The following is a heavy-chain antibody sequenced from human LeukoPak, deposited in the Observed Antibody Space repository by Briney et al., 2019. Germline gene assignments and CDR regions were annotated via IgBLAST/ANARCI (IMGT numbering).Heavy chain of an antibody. CDR1: GFTFSRYW. Sequence: GGSLRLSCAASGFTFSRYWMSWVRQAPGKGLEWVANIKQDGGEKNYVDSVRGRFTISRDNAKNSLYLQMNSLRAEDTAVYYCAALHEDLDYWGQGTLVTVSS. CDR3: AALHEDLDY. CDR2: IKQDGGEK. V-gene: IGHV3-7*03. J-gene: IGHJ4*02. D-gene: IGHD4-11*01.